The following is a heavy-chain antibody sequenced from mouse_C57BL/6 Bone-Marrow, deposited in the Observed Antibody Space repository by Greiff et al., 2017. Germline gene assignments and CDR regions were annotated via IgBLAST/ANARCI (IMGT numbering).Heavy chain of an antibody. CDR3: ARQRWLLLYYFDY. D-gene: IGHD2-3*01. CDR2: IHPNSGST. V-gene: IGHV1-64*01. J-gene: IGHJ2*01. Sequence: VQLQQPGAELVKPGASVKLSCKASGYTFTSYWMHWVKQRPGQGLEWIGMIHPNSGSTNYNEKFKSKATLTVDKSSSTAYMQLSSLTSEDSAVYYCARQRWLLLYYFDYWGQGTTLTVSS. CDR1: GYTFTSYW.